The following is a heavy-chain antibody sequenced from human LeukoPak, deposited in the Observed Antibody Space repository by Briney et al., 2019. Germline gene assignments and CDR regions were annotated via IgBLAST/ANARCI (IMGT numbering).Heavy chain of an antibody. Sequence: SQTLSLTCAVSGGSISSGGYSWSWIRQPPGKGLEWIVYIYHSGSTYYNPSLKSRVTISVDRSKNQFSLKLSSVTAADTAVYYCARASGFGELLKGKRWFDPWGQGTLVTVSS. V-gene: IGHV4-30-2*01. J-gene: IGHJ5*02. CDR3: ARASGFGELLKGKRWFDP. D-gene: IGHD3-10*01. CDR2: IYHSGST. CDR1: GGSISSGGYS.